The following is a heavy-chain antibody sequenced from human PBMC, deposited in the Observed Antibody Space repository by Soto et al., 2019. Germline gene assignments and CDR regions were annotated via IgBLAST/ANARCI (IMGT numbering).Heavy chain of an antibody. CDR2: IKQDGSEK. V-gene: IGHV3-7*04. CDR1: RFTFRSYW. Sequence: GGSQILSCAAARFTFRSYWMSWVRQDTGKGLEWVANIKQDGSEKYYVDSVKGRFTISRDNAKNSLYLQMNSLRAEDTAVYYCARDLGYYYGSGSYYISPYYYYGMDVWGQGTTVTVSS. CDR3: ARDLGYYYGSGSYYISPYYYYGMDV. D-gene: IGHD3-10*01. J-gene: IGHJ6*02.